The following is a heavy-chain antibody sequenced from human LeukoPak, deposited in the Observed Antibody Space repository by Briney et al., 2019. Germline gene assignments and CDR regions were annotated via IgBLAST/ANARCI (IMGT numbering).Heavy chain of an antibody. D-gene: IGHD3-10*01. Sequence: GRSLRLSCAASGFIFSIYAMHWVRPAPGKGLEWVAVISYDGSNKYYADSVKGRFTISRDNSKNTLYLQMNSVRAEDTAVYYCARVGTGSWYFDLWGRGTLVTFSS. CDR2: ISYDGSNK. V-gene: IGHV3-30-3*01. J-gene: IGHJ2*01. CDR3: ARVGTGSWYFDL. CDR1: GFIFSIYA.